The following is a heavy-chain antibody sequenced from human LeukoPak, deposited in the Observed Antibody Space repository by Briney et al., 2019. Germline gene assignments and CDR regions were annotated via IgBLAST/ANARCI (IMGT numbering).Heavy chain of an antibody. D-gene: IGHD3-22*01. V-gene: IGHV4-4*07. CDR2: LYTNGTV. CDR1: GASITRYY. J-gene: IGHJ2*01. Sequence: SETLSLTCSVSGASITRYYWTWIRQPVGKGLEWFGRLYTNGTVNYNPSLRSRVTMSRDTSRNQLSLKLTSVTAADTDVYYCARLLGSSGYAGDWYFDLWGPGALVTVSS. CDR3: ARLLGSSGYAGDWYFDL.